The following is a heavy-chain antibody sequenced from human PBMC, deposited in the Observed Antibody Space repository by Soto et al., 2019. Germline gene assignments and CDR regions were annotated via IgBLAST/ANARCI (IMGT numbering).Heavy chain of an antibody. CDR2: IYYSGST. D-gene: IGHD2-8*02. V-gene: IGHV4-31*03. CDR3: ARDKITGLFDY. Sequence: PSETLSFTCTVSGGSLSSGAYYWSWIRQHPGKGLEWIGYIYYSGSTNYNPSLKSRVTISVDTSKNQFSLKLTSVTAADTAVYYCARDKITGLFDYWGQGTLVTVSS. CDR1: GGSLSSGAYY. J-gene: IGHJ4*02.